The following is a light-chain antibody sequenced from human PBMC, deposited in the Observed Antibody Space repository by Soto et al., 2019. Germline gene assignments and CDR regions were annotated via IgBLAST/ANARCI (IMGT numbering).Light chain of an antibody. CDR1: SSDVGSYNL. CDR3: CSYAGSSTYV. CDR2: EGS. Sequence: SALTQPASVSGSPGQSITISYTGTSSDVGSYNLVSWYQQHPGKAPKLMIYEGSKRPSGVSNRFSGSKSGNTASLTISGLQAEDEADYYCCSYAGSSTYVFGTGTKVTVL. J-gene: IGLJ1*01. V-gene: IGLV2-23*01.